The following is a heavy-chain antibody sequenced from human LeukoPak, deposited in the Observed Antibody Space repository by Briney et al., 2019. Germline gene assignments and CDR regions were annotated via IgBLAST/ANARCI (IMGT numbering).Heavy chain of an antibody. CDR3: ARLDHDYGDY. V-gene: IGHV3-48*01. CDR1: GFTFSSYS. J-gene: IGHJ4*02. CDR2: ISSSSSTI. Sequence: GGSLRLSCAASGFTFSSYSMNWVRQAPGKGLEWVSYISSSSSTIYYADSVKGRFTISRDNTKNSLYLQMNSLRAEDTAVYYCARLDHDYGDYGSQGTLVTVSS.